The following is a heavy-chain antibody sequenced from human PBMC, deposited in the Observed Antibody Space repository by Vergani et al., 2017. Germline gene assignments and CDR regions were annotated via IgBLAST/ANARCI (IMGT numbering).Heavy chain of an antibody. J-gene: IGHJ6*03. V-gene: IGHV4-59*01. Sequence: QVQLQESGPGLVKPSETLSLTCTVSGGSISSYYWSWIRQPPGKGLEWIGYIYYSGSTNYNPSLKSRVTISVDTSKNQFSLKLSSVTAADTAVYYYASSTYDSSGLRFYYYYYMDVWGKGTTVTVSS. CDR2: IYYSGST. D-gene: IGHD3-22*01. CDR3: ASSTYDSSGLRFYYYYYMDV. CDR1: GGSISSYY.